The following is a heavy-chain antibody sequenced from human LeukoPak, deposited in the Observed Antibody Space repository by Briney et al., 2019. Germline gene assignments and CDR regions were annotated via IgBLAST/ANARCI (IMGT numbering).Heavy chain of an antibody. J-gene: IGHJ4*02. CDR2: INHSGST. Sequence: SETLSLTCAVYGGSFSGYYWSWIRQPPGKGLEWIGEINHSGSTNYNPSLKSRVTISVDTSKNQFSLKLSSVTAADTAVYYCARMGSYRYLAYFDYWGQGTLVTVSS. CDR1: GGSFSGYY. CDR3: ARMGSYRYLAYFDY. D-gene: IGHD3-16*02. V-gene: IGHV4-34*01.